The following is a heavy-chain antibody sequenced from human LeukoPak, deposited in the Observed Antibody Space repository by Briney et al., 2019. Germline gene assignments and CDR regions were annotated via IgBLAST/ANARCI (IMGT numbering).Heavy chain of an antibody. CDR2: IYYSART. Sequence: SETLSLTCTVSGRSISSYYWSWIRQPPGEGLEWIGYIYYSARTNYNPSLKSRVTISVDTSKNQFSLKLSSVTAADTAVYYCAAHIVVVPAAMDGGYYYYMDVWGKGTTVTVSS. CDR3: AAHIVVVPAAMDGGYYYYMDV. J-gene: IGHJ6*03. CDR1: GRSISSYY. V-gene: IGHV4-59*01. D-gene: IGHD2-2*01.